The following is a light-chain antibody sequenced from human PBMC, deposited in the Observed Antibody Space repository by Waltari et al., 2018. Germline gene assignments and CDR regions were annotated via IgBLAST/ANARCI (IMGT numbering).Light chain of an antibody. CDR1: SSDVGGYNY. V-gene: IGLV2-14*01. Sequence: QSALTQPASVSGSPGQSITISCTGTSSDVGGYNYVSWYQQYPGKAPPLLIYGVSYRPSGISTRFSGSKSGNTATLTISGLQAEDEADYYCSSYTSTKTGVFGTGTKVTVL. CDR3: SSYTSTKTGV. J-gene: IGLJ1*01. CDR2: GVS.